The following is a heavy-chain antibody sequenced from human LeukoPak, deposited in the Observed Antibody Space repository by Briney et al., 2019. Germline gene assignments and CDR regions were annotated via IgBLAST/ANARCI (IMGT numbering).Heavy chain of an antibody. CDR1: GFTFSSYA. CDR2: ISVICGST. CDR3: SKDRRVVGSTSAPIDY. J-gene: IGHJ4*02. V-gene: IGHV3-23*01. Sequence: PGGSLRLSCAASGFTFSSYAMSWGRQAPGKGLEWVSAISVICGSTYYAHAVKGRFTISRDNSKNTLYLQMNSRRGEDTAVYYWSKDRRVVGSTSAPIDYWGQGALVTVSS. D-gene: IGHD1-26*01.